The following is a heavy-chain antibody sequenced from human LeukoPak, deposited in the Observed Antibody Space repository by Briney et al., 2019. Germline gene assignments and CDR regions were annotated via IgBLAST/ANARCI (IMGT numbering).Heavy chain of an antibody. J-gene: IGHJ4*02. Sequence: PSETLSLTCTVSGGSISSYYWSWIRQPPGKGLEWIGYIYYSGSTNYNPSLKSRVTISVDTSKNQFSLKLSSVTAADTAVYYCARGGRSLVRGYFDYWGQGTLVTVSS. V-gene: IGHV4-59*12. CDR1: GGSISSYY. CDR3: ARGGRSLVRGYFDY. D-gene: IGHD3-10*02. CDR2: IYYSGST.